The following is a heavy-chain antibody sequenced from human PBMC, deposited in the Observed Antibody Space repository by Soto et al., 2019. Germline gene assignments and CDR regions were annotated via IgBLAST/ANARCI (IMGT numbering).Heavy chain of an antibody. Sequence: QVQLVQSGAEVKKPGSSVKVSCKASGGTFSSYAISWVRQAPGQGLEWMGGIIPIFGTANYAQKFQGRVTITADESTSTAYMELSCLRSEDTAVYYCARDQDSSGRVPDAFDIWGQGTMVTVSS. CDR2: IIPIFGTA. D-gene: IGHD3-22*01. CDR1: GGTFSSYA. V-gene: IGHV1-69*01. CDR3: ARDQDSSGRVPDAFDI. J-gene: IGHJ3*02.